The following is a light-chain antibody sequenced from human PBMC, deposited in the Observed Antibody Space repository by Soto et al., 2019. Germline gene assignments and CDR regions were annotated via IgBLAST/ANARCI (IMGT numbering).Light chain of an antibody. V-gene: IGKV3-15*01. J-gene: IGKJ4*01. CDR1: QSVRAN. CDR3: QQYGASPPLS. Sequence: EIVMTQSPATLSVSPGERATVSCRASQSVRANVAWYQQKPGQAPRLLIYGASTRATGVPARFSGSGSGTEFTLTISSLQSEDFAVYYCQQYGASPPLSFGGGTKVEIK. CDR2: GAS.